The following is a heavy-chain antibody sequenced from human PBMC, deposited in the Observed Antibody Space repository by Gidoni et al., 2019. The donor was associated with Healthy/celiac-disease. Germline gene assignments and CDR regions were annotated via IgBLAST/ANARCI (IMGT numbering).Heavy chain of an antibody. V-gene: IGHV3-21*01. CDR1: GFPFSSYS. CDR3: ARDEIVDYYDSSGYYGNWFDP. J-gene: IGHJ5*02. Sequence: EVQLVESGGGLVKPGGSLILSCAASGFPFSSYSMNWVRQAPGKGLEWVSSISSSSSYIYYADSVKGRFTISRDNAKNSLYLQMNSLRAEDTAVYYCARDEIVDYYDSSGYYGNWFDPWGQGTLVTVSS. CDR2: ISSSSSYI. D-gene: IGHD3-22*01.